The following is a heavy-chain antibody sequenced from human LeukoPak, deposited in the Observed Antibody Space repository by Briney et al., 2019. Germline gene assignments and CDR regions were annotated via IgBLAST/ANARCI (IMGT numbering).Heavy chain of an antibody. J-gene: IGHJ4*02. Sequence: PSETLSLTCTVSGGSISSYYWSWLRQPPGEGLEWIGYIYYSGNTNYNRSLKSRVTISVDTSKNQVSLKLNSVTAADTAVYYCARVVVAAPDYWGQGTLVTVSS. CDR1: GGSISSYY. CDR3: ARVVVAAPDY. D-gene: IGHD2-15*01. CDR2: IYYSGNT. V-gene: IGHV4-59*12.